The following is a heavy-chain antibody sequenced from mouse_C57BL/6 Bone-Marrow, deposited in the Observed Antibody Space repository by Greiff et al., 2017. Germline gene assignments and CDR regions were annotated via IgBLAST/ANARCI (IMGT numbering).Heavy chain of an antibody. V-gene: IGHV1-69*01. CDR2: IDPSDSYT. Sequence: QVQLQQPGAELVMPGASVKLSCKASGYTFTSYWMHWVQQRPGQGLEWIGEIDPSDSYTNYNQKFKGKSTLTVDKSSSTAYMQLSSLTSEDSAVYYCARDYGSSLFAYWGQGTLVTVSA. D-gene: IGHD1-1*01. J-gene: IGHJ3*01. CDR1: GYTFTSYW. CDR3: ARDYGSSLFAY.